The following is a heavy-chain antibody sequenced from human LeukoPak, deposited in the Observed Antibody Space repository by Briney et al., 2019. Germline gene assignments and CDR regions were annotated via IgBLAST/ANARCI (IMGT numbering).Heavy chain of an antibody. V-gene: IGHV4-31*03. CDR2: IYYSGST. D-gene: IGHD3-22*01. CDR3: ARGSPQGTYYYDSSGSHQDNWFDP. CDR1: GGSISSGGYY. J-gene: IGHJ5*02. Sequence: SETLSLTCTVSGGSISSGGYYWSWIRQHPGKGLEWIGYIYYSGSTYYRPSLKSRVTISVDTSTTQFSLKLSSVTAADTAVYYCARGSPQGTYYYDSSGSHQDNWFDPWGQGTLVTVSS.